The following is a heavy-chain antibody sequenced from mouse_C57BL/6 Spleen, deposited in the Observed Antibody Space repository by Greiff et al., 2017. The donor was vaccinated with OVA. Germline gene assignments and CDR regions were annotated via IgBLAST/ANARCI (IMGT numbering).Heavy chain of an antibody. CDR3: AIYDYDGVPGRY. V-gene: IGHV1-81*01. Sequence: QVQLQQSGAELARPGASVKLSCKASGYTFTSYGISWVKQRTGQGLEWIGEIYPRSGNTYYNEKFKGKATLTADKSSSTAYMELRSLTSEDSAVYFCAIYDYDGVPGRYWGQGTLVTVSA. CDR1: GYTFTSYG. J-gene: IGHJ3*01. D-gene: IGHD2-4*01. CDR2: IYPRSGNT.